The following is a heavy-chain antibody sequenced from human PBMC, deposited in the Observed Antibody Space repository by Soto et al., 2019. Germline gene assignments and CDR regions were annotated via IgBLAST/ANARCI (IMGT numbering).Heavy chain of an antibody. CDR1: EFTFSSYA. CDR2: ISFDGKNE. V-gene: IGHV3-30*04. CDR3: ARPIPRWSYHYGMDV. Sequence: GGSLRFSCAASEFTFSSYAMHWVRQAPGRGLEWVALISFDGKNEYYADPVKGRFTIARDNSRNMVYLEMNGLRPDDTATYFCARPIPRWSYHYGMDVWGHGTTVTVSS. J-gene: IGHJ6*02. D-gene: IGHD2-15*01.